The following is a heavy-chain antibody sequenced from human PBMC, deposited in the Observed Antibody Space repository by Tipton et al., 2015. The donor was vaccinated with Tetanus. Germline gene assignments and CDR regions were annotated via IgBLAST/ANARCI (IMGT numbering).Heavy chain of an antibody. V-gene: IGHV4-59*01. Sequence: TLSLTCTVPGGSISSYYWSWIRQPPGKGLEWIGYIYYSGSTNYNPSLKSRVTISVDTSKNQFSLKLSSVTAADTAVYYCARFRPDYGDYWGQGTLVTVSS. CDR1: GGSISSYY. CDR3: ARFRPDYGDY. CDR2: IYYSGST. D-gene: IGHD2-2*01. J-gene: IGHJ4*02.